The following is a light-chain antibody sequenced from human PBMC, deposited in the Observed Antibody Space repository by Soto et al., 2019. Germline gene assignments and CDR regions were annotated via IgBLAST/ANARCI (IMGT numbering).Light chain of an antibody. J-gene: IGLJ1*01. V-gene: IGLV2-11*01. Sequence: QSALTQPRSVSGSPGQSVTISCTGTSSDVGGYNYVSWYQHHPGKAPKLMIYDVSKRPSGVPDRFSGSKSANTASLTISGLQAEDEADYYCCSSAGSYTYVFGTGTKLTVL. CDR3: CSSAGSYTYV. CDR2: DVS. CDR1: SSDVGGYNY.